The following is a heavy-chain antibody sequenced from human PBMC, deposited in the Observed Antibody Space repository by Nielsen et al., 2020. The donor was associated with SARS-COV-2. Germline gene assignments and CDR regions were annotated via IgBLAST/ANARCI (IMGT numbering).Heavy chain of an antibody. CDR2: INHSGST. Sequence: SETLSLTCAVYGGSFSGYYWSWIRQPPGKGLEWIGEINHSGSTNYNPSLKSRVTISVDTSKNQFSLKLSSVTAADTAVYYCALSTPAAGPFDYWGQGTLVTVSS. V-gene: IGHV4-34*01. D-gene: IGHD6-13*01. CDR1: GGSFSGYY. CDR3: ALSTPAAGPFDY. J-gene: IGHJ4*02.